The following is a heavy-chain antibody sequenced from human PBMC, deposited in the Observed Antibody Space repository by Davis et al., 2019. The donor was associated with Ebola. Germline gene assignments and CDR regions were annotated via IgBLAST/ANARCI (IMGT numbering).Heavy chain of an antibody. Sequence: AASVKVSCKASGYTFTGYYMHWVRQAPGQGLEWMGWISAYNGNTNYAQKLQGRVTMTTDTSTSTAYMELRSLRSDDTAVYYCARDLGTIFGVVIYGMDVWGQGTTVTVSS. D-gene: IGHD3-3*01. J-gene: IGHJ6*02. V-gene: IGHV1-18*04. CDR3: ARDLGTIFGVVIYGMDV. CDR2: ISAYNGNT. CDR1: GYTFTGYY.